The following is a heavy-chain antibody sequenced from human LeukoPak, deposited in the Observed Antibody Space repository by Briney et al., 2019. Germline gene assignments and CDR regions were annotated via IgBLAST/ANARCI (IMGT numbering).Heavy chain of an antibody. V-gene: IGHV3-23*01. D-gene: IGHD3-16*01. CDR2: ISGSGGST. CDR3: ARASWVSSADAVW. Sequence: GGSLRLSCAASGFTFSSYAMSWVRQAPGKGLEWVSAISGSGGSTYYADSVKGRFTISRDNSKNTLYLQMNSLRVEDTAVYYCARASWVSSADAVWWGQGTVVTVSS. J-gene: IGHJ4*02. CDR1: GFTFSSYA.